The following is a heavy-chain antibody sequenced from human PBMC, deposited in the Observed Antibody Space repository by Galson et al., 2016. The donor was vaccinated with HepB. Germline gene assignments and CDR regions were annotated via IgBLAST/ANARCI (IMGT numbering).Heavy chain of an antibody. CDR2: VYSGGTT. CDR1: GIDVSNNY. D-gene: IGHD6-19*01. CDR3: VISAPGNQWRAPGGMFS. Sequence: SVRLSCAASGIDVSNNYMNWVRQAPGKGLEWVSVVYSGGTTYYRDSVKGRFTISRDRSKNTLLLQMNSLRIDDTAVYYCVISAPGNQWRAPGGMFSWGQGALVTVSS. V-gene: IGHV3-53*05. J-gene: IGHJ5*02.